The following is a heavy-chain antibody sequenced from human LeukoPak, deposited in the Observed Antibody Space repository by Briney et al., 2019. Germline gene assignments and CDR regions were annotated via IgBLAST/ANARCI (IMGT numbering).Heavy chain of an antibody. J-gene: IGHJ3*02. D-gene: IGHD1-26*01. V-gene: IGHV1-2*02. CDR3: ARDLRGSQGRISNAFDI. Sequence: EASVKVSCKASGYTFTGYYMHWVRQAPGQGLEWMGWINPNSGGTNYAQKFRGRVTMTRDTSISTAYMELSRLRSDDTAVYYCARDLRGSQGRISNAFDIWGQGTMVTVSS. CDR2: INPNSGGT. CDR1: GYTFTGYY.